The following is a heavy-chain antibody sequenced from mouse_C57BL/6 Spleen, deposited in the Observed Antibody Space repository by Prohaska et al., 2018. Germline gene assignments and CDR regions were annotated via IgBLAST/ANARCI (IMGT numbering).Heavy chain of an antibody. Sequence: QVQLQQPGAELVRPGSSAKLSCKASGYTFTSYWMHWVKQRPIQGLEWIGNIDPSDSETHYNQKFKDKATLTVDKSSSTAYMQLSSLTSEDSAVDYCARGGADSSGYGWFAYWGQGTLVTVSA. V-gene: IGHV1-52*01. D-gene: IGHD3-2*02. CDR3: ARGGADSSGYGWFAY. J-gene: IGHJ3*01. CDR1: GYTFTSYW. CDR2: IDPSDSET.